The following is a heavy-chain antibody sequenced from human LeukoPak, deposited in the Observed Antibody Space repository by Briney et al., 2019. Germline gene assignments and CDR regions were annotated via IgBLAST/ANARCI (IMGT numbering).Heavy chain of an antibody. CDR2: ISSSSSYI. CDR1: GFTFSSYS. V-gene: IGHV3-21*01. Sequence: PGGSLRLSCAASGFTFSSYSMNWVRQAPGKGLEWVSSISSSSSYIYYADSVKGRFTISRDNAKNSLYLQMNSLRADDTAVYYCAREEIVGSTSDYWGQGTLVTVSS. J-gene: IGHJ4*02. D-gene: IGHD1-26*01. CDR3: AREEIVGSTSDY.